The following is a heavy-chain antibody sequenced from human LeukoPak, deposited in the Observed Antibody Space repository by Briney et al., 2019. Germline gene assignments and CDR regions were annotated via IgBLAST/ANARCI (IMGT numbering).Heavy chain of an antibody. CDR3: AKMEGQRLYDYCMDV. CDR1: GFAFSNFA. Sequence: GGSLRISCAASGFAFSNFAMSWVRQAPGKGLEWVSAMSGSGYYTYYVESVKGRFTISRDNSKNTLYLHMNSLRADDTAVYYCAKMEGQRLYDYCMDVWGRGTTVTVSS. J-gene: IGHJ6*03. CDR2: MSGSGYYT. D-gene: IGHD3-3*01. V-gene: IGHV3-23*01.